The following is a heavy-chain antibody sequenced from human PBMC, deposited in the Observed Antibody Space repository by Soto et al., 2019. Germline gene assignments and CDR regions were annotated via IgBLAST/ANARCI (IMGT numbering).Heavy chain of an antibody. D-gene: IGHD2-2*01. CDR1: GGSFSGYY. Sequence: NPSETLSLTCAVYGGSFSGYYWSWIRQPPGKGLEWIGEINHSGSTNYNPSLKSRVTISVDTSKNQFSLKLSSVTAADTAVYYCAARGEGYCSSTSCPHGMDVWGQGTTVTVSS. J-gene: IGHJ6*02. CDR2: INHSGST. CDR3: AARGEGYCSSTSCPHGMDV. V-gene: IGHV4-34*01.